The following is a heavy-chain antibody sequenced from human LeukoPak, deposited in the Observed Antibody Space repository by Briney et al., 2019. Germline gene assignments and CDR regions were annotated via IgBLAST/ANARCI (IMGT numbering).Heavy chain of an antibody. D-gene: IGHD6-13*01. CDR1: GFTFSSYW. CDR3: ARGAYSSSWDRAFDI. CDR2: IKQDGSEK. J-gene: IGHJ3*02. V-gene: IGHV3-7*01. Sequence: PGGSLRLSCAASGFTFSSYWMSWVRQAPGKGLEWVANIKQDGSEKYYVDSMKGRFTISRDNAKNSLYLQMNSLRVEDTAVYYCARGAYSSSWDRAFDIWGQGTMVTVSS.